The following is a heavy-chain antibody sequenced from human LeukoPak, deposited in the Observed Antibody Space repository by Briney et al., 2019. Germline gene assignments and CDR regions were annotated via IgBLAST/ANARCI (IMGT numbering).Heavy chain of an antibody. D-gene: IGHD3-3*01. V-gene: IGHV4-59*01. J-gene: IGHJ6*03. CDR1: GGSISSYY. Sequence: SETLSLTCTVPGGSISSYYWSWIRQPPGKGLEWIGYIYYSGSTNYNPSLKSRVTISVDTSKNQFSLKLSSVTAADTAVYYCARLDDFWSGYYMDVWGKGTTVTVSS. CDR2: IYYSGST. CDR3: ARLDDFWSGYYMDV.